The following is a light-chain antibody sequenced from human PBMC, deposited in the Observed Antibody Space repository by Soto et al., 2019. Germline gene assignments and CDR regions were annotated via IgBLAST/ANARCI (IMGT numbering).Light chain of an antibody. CDR3: QQYHRWPPLT. Sequence: EIVMAQSPATLSVSPGERATLSCRASQSVNNNLAWYQQKPGQPPRLLIYGASTRATGVSPRFSGSGSGTDFTLIISNLQSEDLAIYYCQQYHRWPPLTFGGGTKVQIK. V-gene: IGKV3-15*01. J-gene: IGKJ4*01. CDR1: QSVNNN. CDR2: GAS.